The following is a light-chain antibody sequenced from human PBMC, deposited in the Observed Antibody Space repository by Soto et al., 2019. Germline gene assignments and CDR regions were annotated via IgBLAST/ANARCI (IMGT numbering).Light chain of an antibody. V-gene: IGKV1-6*01. Sequence: AIQMTQSPSSLSASVGDTVTITCRASQGIRNDLGWYQQKPGKAPNLLIYAASSLQSGVPSRFSGSGSGTDFTLTISSLQPEDFATYYCLRDYNYPRTFGQGTKVEIK. CDR3: LRDYNYPRT. CDR2: AAS. CDR1: QGIRND. J-gene: IGKJ1*01.